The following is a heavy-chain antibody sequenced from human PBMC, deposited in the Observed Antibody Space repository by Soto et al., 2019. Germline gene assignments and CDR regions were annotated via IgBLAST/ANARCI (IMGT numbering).Heavy chain of an antibody. CDR1: GFTFSSYG. Sequence: GGSLRLSCAASGFTFSSYGMHWVRQAPGKGLEWVAVISYGGSNKYYADSVKGRFTISRDNSRDTLRLQMSSLRADDTAIYYCAVPTGIEVTGPDYWGQGTLVTVSS. J-gene: IGHJ4*02. V-gene: IGHV3-30*03. D-gene: IGHD6-19*01. CDR2: ISYGGSNK. CDR3: AVPTGIEVTGPDY.